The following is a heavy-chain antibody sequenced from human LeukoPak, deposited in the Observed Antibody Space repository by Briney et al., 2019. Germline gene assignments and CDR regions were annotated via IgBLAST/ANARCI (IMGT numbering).Heavy chain of an antibody. CDR2: SNAGNGNT. CDR3: AVMVRGVIRYYYYYMDV. CDR1: GYTFTSYA. V-gene: IGHV1-3*02. J-gene: IGHJ6*03. Sequence: ASVKVSCKASGYTFTSYAMHWVRQAPGQRLEWMGWSNAGNGNTKYSQEFQGRVTITRDTSASTAYMELSSLRSEDTAVYYCAVMVRGVIRYYYYYMDVWGKGTTVTVSS. D-gene: IGHD3-10*01.